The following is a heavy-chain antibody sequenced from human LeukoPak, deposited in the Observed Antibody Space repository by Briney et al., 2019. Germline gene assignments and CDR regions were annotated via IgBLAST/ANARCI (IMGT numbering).Heavy chain of an antibody. V-gene: IGHV3-7*01. J-gene: IGHJ5*02. Sequence: GGSLRLSCAASGFIFNDYWMSWVRQAPGKGLEWVVNINQDGSENYYVDSMRGRFTSSRDNRKNLVYLEMNSLRVDDTGVYYCARSSWGSSTNSWGQGTLVTVSS. CDR3: ARSSWGSSTNS. CDR1: GFIFNDYW. D-gene: IGHD3-16*01. CDR2: INQDGSEN.